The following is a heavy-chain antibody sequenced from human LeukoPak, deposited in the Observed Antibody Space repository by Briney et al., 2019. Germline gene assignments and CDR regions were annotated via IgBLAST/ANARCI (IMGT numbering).Heavy chain of an antibody. CDR2: INHSGST. V-gene: IGHV4-34*01. J-gene: IGHJ4*02. CDR1: GGSFSGCY. CDR3: ARTVYYFDY. Sequence: SETLSLTCAVYGGSFSGCYWSWIRQPPGKGLEWIGEINHSGSTNYNPSLKSRVTISVDTSKNQFSLKLSSVTAADTAVYYCARTVYYFDYWGQGTLVTVSS.